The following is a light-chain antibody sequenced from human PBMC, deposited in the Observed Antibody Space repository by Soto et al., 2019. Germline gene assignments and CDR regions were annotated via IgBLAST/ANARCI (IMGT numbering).Light chain of an antibody. J-gene: IGLJ3*02. V-gene: IGLV2-14*01. Sequence: QSVLTQPASVSGSPGQSITISCTGTSSDVGGYNYVSWYQHHPGKAPKLMIYEVTNRPSGVSNRFSGSKSGNTASLTISGLQAEDEADYYCSSYITSDTLVFGGGTKLTVL. CDR2: EVT. CDR3: SSYITSDTLV. CDR1: SSDVGGYNY.